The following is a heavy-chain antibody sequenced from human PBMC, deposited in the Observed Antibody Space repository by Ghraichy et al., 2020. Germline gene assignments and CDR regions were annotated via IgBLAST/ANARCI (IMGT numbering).Heavy chain of an antibody. Sequence: SETLSLTCTVSGGSISSSSYYWGWIRQPPGKGLEWIGNIYYSGNTYYNPSLKSRVTISVDTAKNQFSLKLSSVTAADTAVYYCASCGGDCHSFDYWGQGTLVTVSS. CDR1: GGSISSSSYY. CDR3: ASCGGDCHSFDY. J-gene: IGHJ4*02. CDR2: IYYSGNT. D-gene: IGHD2-21*02. V-gene: IGHV4-39*01.